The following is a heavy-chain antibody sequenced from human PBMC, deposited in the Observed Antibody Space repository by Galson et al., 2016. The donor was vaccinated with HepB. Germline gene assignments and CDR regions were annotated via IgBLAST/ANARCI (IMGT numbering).Heavy chain of an antibody. CDR1: GFTFSASG. J-gene: IGHJ2*01. CDR2: ISFDGSNQ. CDR3: ARDSYCTRTICYPYYFDF. V-gene: IGHV3-30*03. Sequence: SLRLSCAASGFTFSASGMHWVRQAPGKGPEWLAVISFDGSNQFYADSVKGRFTISRDNSNNTLHLQMHSLRVEDTALYYCARDSYCTRTICYPYYFDFWGRGTPVTFSS. D-gene: IGHD2-2*01.